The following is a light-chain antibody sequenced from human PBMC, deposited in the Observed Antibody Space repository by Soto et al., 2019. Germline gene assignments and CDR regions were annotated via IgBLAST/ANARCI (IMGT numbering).Light chain of an antibody. Sequence: QSALSQPRSVSGSPGQSVTISCTGTNSDVGGYNYVSWYEQHPGKAPKLMIYDVSKRPSGIPDRFSGSKSGNTASLTVSGLQAEDEADYYCCSYAGSSWVFGGGTKVTVL. CDR2: DVS. CDR1: NSDVGGYNY. J-gene: IGLJ3*02. CDR3: CSYAGSSWV. V-gene: IGLV2-11*01.